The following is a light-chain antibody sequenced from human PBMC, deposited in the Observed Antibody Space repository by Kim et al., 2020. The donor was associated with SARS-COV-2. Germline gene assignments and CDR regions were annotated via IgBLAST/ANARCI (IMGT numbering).Light chain of an antibody. V-gene: IGKV1-12*01. CDR1: QGVASW. CDR3: QKGDTFPLT. CDR2: ATS. Sequence: ASVGDTVTITCRASQGVASWLAWSQQKPGKAPKLLIYATSGLHTGVPSRFSGSGSGTDFTLTISSLQPEDFATYYCQKGDTFPLTFGGGTKVDIK. J-gene: IGKJ4*01.